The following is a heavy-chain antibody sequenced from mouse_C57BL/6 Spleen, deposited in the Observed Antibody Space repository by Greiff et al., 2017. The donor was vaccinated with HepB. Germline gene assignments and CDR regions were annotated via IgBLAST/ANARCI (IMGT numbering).Heavy chain of an antibody. J-gene: IGHJ2*01. Sequence: QVQLQQPGAELVRPGSSVKLSCKASGYTFTSYWMDWVTQRPGQGLEWIGNIYPSDSETHYNQKFKDKATLTVDKSSSTAYMQPSRLTSEDSAVSYCARFLPPNYFDYWGQGTTLTVSS. V-gene: IGHV1-61*01. CDR2: IYPSDSET. CDR1: GYTFTSYW. CDR3: ARFLPPNYFDY.